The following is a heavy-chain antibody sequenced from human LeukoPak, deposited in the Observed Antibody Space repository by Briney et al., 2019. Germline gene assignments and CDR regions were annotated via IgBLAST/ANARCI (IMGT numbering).Heavy chain of an antibody. D-gene: IGHD6-19*01. CDR3: ARGGAVAVLRGSSFDP. Sequence: GGSLRLSWAASGFTFSSYEMNWVRQAPGKGLEWVSYISSSGSTIYYADSVKGRFTISRDNAKNSLYLQMNSLRAEDTAVYYCARGGAVAVLRGSSFDPWGQGTLVTVSS. J-gene: IGHJ5*02. CDR1: GFTFSSYE. CDR2: ISSSGSTI. V-gene: IGHV3-48*03.